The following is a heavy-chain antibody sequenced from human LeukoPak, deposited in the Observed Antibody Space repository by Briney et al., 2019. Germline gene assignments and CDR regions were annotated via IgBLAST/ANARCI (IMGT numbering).Heavy chain of an antibody. J-gene: IGHJ4*02. CDR2: INHSGST. V-gene: IGHV4-34*01. D-gene: IGHD4-17*01. CDR3: ASGGYGDYFDY. Sequence: PSETLSLTCAVYGGSFSGYYWSWIRQPPGKGLEWIGEINHSGSTNYNPSLKSRVTISVDTSKNQFSLKLSSVTAADTAVYYCASGGYGDYFDYWGQGTLVTVSS. CDR1: GGSFSGYY.